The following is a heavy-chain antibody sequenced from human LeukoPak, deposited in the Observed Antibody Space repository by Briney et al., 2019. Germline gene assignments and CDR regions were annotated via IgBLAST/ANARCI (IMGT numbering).Heavy chain of an antibody. J-gene: IGHJ4*02. V-gene: IGHV4-59*01. CDR3: ARLRGYSYGSFDY. D-gene: IGHD5-18*01. Sequence: SQTLSLTCTVSGASISSYYWSWIPQPPGKGLEWIGYIYYSGSTNYNPSLKSRVTISVDTSKNQFSLRLSSVTAADTAVYYCARLRGYSYGSFDYWGQGTLVTVSS. CDR1: GASISSYY. CDR2: IYYSGST.